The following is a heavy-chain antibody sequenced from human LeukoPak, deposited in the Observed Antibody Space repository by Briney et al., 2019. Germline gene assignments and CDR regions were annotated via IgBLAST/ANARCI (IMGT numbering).Heavy chain of an antibody. D-gene: IGHD4-17*01. CDR2: ISAYNGNT. J-gene: IGHJ4*02. CDR1: GYTFTSYG. Sequence: ASVKVSCKASGYTFTSYGISWVRQAPGQGLEWMGWISAYNGNTNYAQKLQGRVTMTTDTSTRTAYMELGGLRVDDTAVYYCARDGGYGDYGVQYFDYWGQGTLVTVSS. V-gene: IGHV1-18*01. CDR3: ARDGGYGDYGVQYFDY.